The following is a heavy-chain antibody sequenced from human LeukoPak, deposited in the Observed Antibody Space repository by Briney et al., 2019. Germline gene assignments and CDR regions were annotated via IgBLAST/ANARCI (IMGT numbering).Heavy chain of an antibody. CDR3: ARDWNFEWFDP. CDR2: ISAYNGNT. V-gene: IGHV1-18*01. D-gene: IGHD1-7*01. J-gene: IGHJ5*02. Sequence: ASVKVSCKASGYTFTSYGFSWVRQAPGQGLEWMGWISAYNGNTNYAQKLQGRVTMTTDTSTSTAYMELRCLRSDDTAVYYCARDWNFEWFDPWGQGTLVTVSS. CDR1: GYTFTSYG.